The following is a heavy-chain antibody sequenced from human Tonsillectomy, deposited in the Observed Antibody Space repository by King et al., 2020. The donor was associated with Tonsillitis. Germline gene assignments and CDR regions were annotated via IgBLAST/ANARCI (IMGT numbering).Heavy chain of an antibody. CDR2: ISGDGTST. CDR3: AKTSVGYSSAWYSGYYYMDV. D-gene: IGHD6-13*01. CDR1: GFTFDDYA. V-gene: IGHV3-43*02. Sequence: VQLVEAGGGVVQPGWSLRLSCAASGFTFDDYAMHWVRQVPGKGLELVSLISGDGTSTYYVESVKGRFSISSYNSKNSLYLHMNSLRTEDTALYYCAKTSVGYSSAWYSGYYYMDVWGKGTTVTVSS. J-gene: IGHJ6*03.